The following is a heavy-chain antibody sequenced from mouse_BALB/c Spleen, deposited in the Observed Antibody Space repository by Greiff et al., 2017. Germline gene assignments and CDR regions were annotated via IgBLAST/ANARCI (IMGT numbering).Heavy chain of an antibody. J-gene: IGHJ2*01. V-gene: IGHV14-3*02. Sequence: VQLQQSGAELVKPGASVKLSCTASGFNIKDTYMHWVKQRPEQGLEWIGRIDPANGNTKYDPKFQGKATITADTSSNTAYLQLSSLTSEDTAVYYCARGYRYEGFDYWGQGTTLTVSS. D-gene: IGHD2-14*01. CDR2: IDPANGNT. CDR3: ARGYRYEGFDY. CDR1: GFNIKDTY.